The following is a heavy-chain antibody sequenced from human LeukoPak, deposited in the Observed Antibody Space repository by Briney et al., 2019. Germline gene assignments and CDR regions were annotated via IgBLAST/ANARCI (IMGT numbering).Heavy chain of an antibody. Sequence: SETLSLTFAVHGGSFSGYYWSWIRQPPGKGLEWIGEINHSGSTNYNPSLKSRVTISVDTSKNQFSLKLSSVTAADTAVYYCAVGDYYGSGSYPNWFDPWGQGTLVTVSS. V-gene: IGHV4-34*01. CDR3: AVGDYYGSGSYPNWFDP. CDR2: INHSGST. D-gene: IGHD3-10*01. CDR1: GGSFSGYY. J-gene: IGHJ5*02.